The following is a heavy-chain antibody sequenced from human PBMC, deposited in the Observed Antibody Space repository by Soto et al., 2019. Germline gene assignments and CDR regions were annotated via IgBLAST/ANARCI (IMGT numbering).Heavy chain of an antibody. Sequence: EVHLLESGGGLVQPGGSLRLSCTASGFTFSSYAMTWVRQAPGRGLEGVSGITASGGRTYYADSVKGRFTISRDNPKSTLYLQMNRLRAEDTAVYYCAKDTRYADYVRWFDSWGQGTLVTVSS. CDR1: GFTFSSYA. V-gene: IGHV3-23*01. CDR2: ITASGGRT. D-gene: IGHD4-17*01. CDR3: AKDTRYADYVRWFDS. J-gene: IGHJ5*01.